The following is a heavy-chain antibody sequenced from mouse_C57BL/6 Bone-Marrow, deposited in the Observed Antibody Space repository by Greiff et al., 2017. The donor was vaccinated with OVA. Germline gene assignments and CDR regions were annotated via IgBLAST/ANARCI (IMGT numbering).Heavy chain of an antibody. V-gene: IGHV14-4*01. CDR3: RMVKGYYFDY. CDR1: GFNIKDDY. Sequence: EVQLVESGAELVRPGASVKLSCTASGFNIKDDYMHWVEQRPEQGLEWIGWIDPENGDTEYASKFQGKATITADTSSNTAYLQLSSLTSEDTAVYYCRMVKGYYFDYWGQGTTLTVSS. J-gene: IGHJ2*01. CDR2: IDPENGDT. D-gene: IGHD2-2*01.